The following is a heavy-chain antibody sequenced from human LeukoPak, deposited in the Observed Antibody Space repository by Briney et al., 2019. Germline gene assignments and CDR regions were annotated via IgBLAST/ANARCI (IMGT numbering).Heavy chain of an antibody. D-gene: IGHD1-26*01. Sequence: SETLSLTCTVSGGSISSGSYYWSWIRQPAGKGLEWIGRIYTSGSTNYNPSLKSRVTISVDTSKNQFSLKLSSVTAADTAVYYCAREGDSGSHSAFDIWGQGTMVTVSS. CDR3: AREGDSGSHSAFDI. CDR2: IYTSGST. CDR1: GGSISSGSYY. V-gene: IGHV4-61*02. J-gene: IGHJ3*02.